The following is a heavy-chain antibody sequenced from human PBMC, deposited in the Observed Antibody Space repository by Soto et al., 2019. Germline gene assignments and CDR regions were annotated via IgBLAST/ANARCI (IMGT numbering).Heavy chain of an antibody. CDR2: ISSGSSYR. CDR3: AREYYYDSSGDDAFDI. V-gene: IGHV3-21*01. CDR1: AFTFIRYS. D-gene: IGHD3-22*01. Sequence: PGWSLRLSCASSAFTFIRYSMNWVRQAPGKGLEWVSSISSGSSYRNYADSVKGRFTISRDNAKNSLYLQMNSLRAEDTAVYYCAREYYYDSSGDDAFDIWGQGTMVTVSS. J-gene: IGHJ3*02.